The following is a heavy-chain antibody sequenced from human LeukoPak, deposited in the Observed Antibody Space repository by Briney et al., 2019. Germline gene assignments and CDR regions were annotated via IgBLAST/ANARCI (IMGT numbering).Heavy chain of an antibody. V-gene: IGHV3-23*01. CDR1: EFTFSNYA. CDR2: ISGGGTNT. J-gene: IGHJ5*02. CDR3: AKGATIGTLIKNWFDP. Sequence: PGGSLRPSCAASEFTFSNYAMSWVRQAPGKGPEWVSAISGGGTNTYYADSVKGRFTISRDNSKNTMYLQMNSLRAEDTAVYHCAKGATIGTLIKNWFDPWGQGTLVTVSS. D-gene: IGHD3-16*01.